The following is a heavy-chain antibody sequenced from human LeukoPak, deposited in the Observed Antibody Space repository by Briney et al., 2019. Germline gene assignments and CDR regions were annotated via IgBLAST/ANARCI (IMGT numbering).Heavy chain of an antibody. V-gene: IGHV3-64*01. D-gene: IGHD6-6*01. CDR2: ISSNGGST. CDR3: ARDPTYSSSSSASDY. J-gene: IGHJ4*02. Sequence: QTGGSLRLSCAASGFTFSSYAMHWVRQAPGKGLEYVSAISSNGGSTYYANSVKGRFTISRDNSKNTLYLQMGSLRAEDMAVYYCARDPTYSSSSSASDYWGQGTLVTVSS. CDR1: GFTFSSYA.